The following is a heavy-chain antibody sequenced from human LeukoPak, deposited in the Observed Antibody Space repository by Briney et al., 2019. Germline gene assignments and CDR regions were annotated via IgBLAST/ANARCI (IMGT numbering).Heavy chain of an antibody. CDR2: IRSKANSYAT. V-gene: IGHV3-73*01. CDR3: TATMIVVVPYYYMDV. J-gene: IGHJ6*03. CDR1: GFTFSGCA. Sequence: PGGSLRLSCAASGFTFSGCAMHWVRQASGKGLEWVGRIRSKANSYATAYAASVKGRFTISRDDSKNTAYLQMNSLKTEDTAVYYCTATMIVVVPYYYMDVWGKGTTVTVSS. D-gene: IGHD3-22*01.